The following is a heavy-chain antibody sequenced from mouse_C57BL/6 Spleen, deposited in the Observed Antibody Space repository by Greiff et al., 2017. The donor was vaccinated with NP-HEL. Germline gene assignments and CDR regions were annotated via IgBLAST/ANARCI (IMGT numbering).Heavy chain of an antibody. CDR3: ARKRDGSHFDY. Sequence: EVQLQQSGPELVKPGASVKMSCKASGYTFTDYNMHWVKQSHGKSLEWIGYINPNNDGTSYTQQFKGKATLPVNKSSSTAYMELRSLTSEDSAVYYCARKRDGSHFDYWGQGTTLTVSS. CDR2: INPNNDGT. J-gene: IGHJ2*01. CDR1: GYTFTDYN. V-gene: IGHV1-22*01. D-gene: IGHD2-3*01.